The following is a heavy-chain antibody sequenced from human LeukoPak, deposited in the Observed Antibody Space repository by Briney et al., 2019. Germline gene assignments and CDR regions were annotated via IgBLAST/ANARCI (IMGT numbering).Heavy chain of an antibody. J-gene: IGHJ4*02. Sequence: GGSLRLSCAASGFTFSSYWIHWVRQAPGKGLVWVSRIDTDGSNTNYADSVKGRFTISRDNAQNTVYLQMNSLRSEDTAVYYCAKDLLAYNYYDSSGYNDYWGQGTLVTVSS. CDR2: IDTDGSNT. D-gene: IGHD3-22*01. CDR3: AKDLLAYNYYDSSGYNDY. CDR1: GFTFSSYW. V-gene: IGHV3-74*01.